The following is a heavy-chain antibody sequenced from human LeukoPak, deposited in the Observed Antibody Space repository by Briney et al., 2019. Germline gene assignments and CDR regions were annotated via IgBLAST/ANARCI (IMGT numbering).Heavy chain of an antibody. CDR1: GFTFGSHW. J-gene: IGHJ4*02. CDR2: INSDGSDT. CDR3: VRGRFGGYFDH. D-gene: IGHD2-15*01. Sequence: GGSLRLSCAASGFTFGSHWMHWVRQAPGKGLVWVSHINSDGSDTSYADSVKGRFTISRDNAKNTLYLQMNSLRAEDTAVYYCVRGRFGGYFDHWGQGSLVTVSS. V-gene: IGHV3-74*01.